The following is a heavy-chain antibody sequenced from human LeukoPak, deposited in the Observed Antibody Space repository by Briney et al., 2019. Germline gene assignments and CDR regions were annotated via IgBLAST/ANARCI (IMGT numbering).Heavy chain of an antibody. J-gene: IGHJ5*02. Sequence: SETLSLTCTVSGGSISSYYWSWIRQPPGKGLEWIGYIYYSGSTNYNPSLKSRVTISVDTSKNQFSLKLSSVTAADTAVYYCARDRDSRGSYRPDNWFDPWGQGTLVTVSS. D-gene: IGHD3-16*02. V-gene: IGHV4-59*01. CDR1: GGSISSYY. CDR2: IYYSGST. CDR3: ARDRDSRGSYRPDNWFDP.